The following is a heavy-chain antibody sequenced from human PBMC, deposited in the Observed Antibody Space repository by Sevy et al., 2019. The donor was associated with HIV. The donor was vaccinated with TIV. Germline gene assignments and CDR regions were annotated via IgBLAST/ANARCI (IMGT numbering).Heavy chain of an antibody. CDR3: TTDRGYVYYFDH. CDR2: IKSNTDGGTT. Sequence: GGSLRLSCAASGFTFSNAWMSWVRQAPGKGLEWVGRIKSNTDGGTTDYAAPVKGRFTISRDDSKNTLYLQMNSLKTEDTAVYYCTTDRGYVYYFDHWGQGTLVTVSS. D-gene: IGHD3-10*01. V-gene: IGHV3-15*01. CDR1: GFTFSNAW. J-gene: IGHJ4*02.